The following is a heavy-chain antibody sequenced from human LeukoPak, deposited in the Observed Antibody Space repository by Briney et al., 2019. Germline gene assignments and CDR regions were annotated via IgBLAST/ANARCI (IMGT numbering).Heavy chain of an antibody. CDR3: ARGGSLLLWFGELLNYFDY. V-gene: IGHV1-2*02. J-gene: IGHJ4*02. CDR2: INPNSGGT. CDR1: GYTFTNYG. D-gene: IGHD3-10*01. Sequence: ASVKVSCKASGYTFTNYGISWVRQAPGQGLEWMGWINPNSGGTNYAQKFQGRVTMTRDTSISTAYMELSRLRSDDTAVYYCARGGSLLLWFGELLNYFDYWGQGTLVTVSS.